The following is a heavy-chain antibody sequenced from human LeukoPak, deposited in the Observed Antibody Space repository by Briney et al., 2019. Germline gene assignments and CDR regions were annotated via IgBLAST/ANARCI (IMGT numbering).Heavy chain of an antibody. J-gene: IGHJ4*02. Sequence: GGSLRLSCAASGFTFSSYAMHWVRQAPGKGLEWVTIISYDGSNKYYADSVKGRFTISRDTSKNTLYLQMNSLRAEDTALYYCARGGVRGSSWWDYFDYWGQGTLVTVSS. CDR3: ARGGVRGSSWWDYFDY. CDR1: GFTFSSYA. D-gene: IGHD6-13*01. CDR2: ISYDGSNK. V-gene: IGHV3-30*04.